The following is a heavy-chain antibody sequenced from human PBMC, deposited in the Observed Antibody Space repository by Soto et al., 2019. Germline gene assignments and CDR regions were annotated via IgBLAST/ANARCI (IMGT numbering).Heavy chain of an antibody. CDR1: GGPIGSYY. D-gene: IGHD6-13*01. CDR2: IYYSGST. V-gene: IGHV4-59*01. J-gene: IGHJ5*02. Sequence: SETLPLPCTVSGGPIGSYYWSWIRQPPGKGLEWIGYIYYSGSTNYNPSLKSRATISVDTSKNQFSLKLSSVTAADTAVYYCARGVRSAAGIGKTWFDPRGQGTLDTVSS. CDR3: ARGVRSAAGIGKTWFDP.